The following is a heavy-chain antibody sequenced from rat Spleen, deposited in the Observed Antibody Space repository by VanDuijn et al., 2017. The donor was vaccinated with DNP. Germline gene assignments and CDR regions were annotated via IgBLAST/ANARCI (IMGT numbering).Heavy chain of an antibody. V-gene: IGHV3-3*01. D-gene: IGHD1-5*01. CDR3: ARLGTQGFTY. Sequence: EVQLQESGPGLVKPSQSLSLTCSVTGYSITSKYWAWIRKFPGSKLEWMGYINSAGSTNYNPSLKSRISITRDTSKNQFFLQLNSITTEDTATYYCARLGTQGFTYWGQGTLVTVSS. CDR2: INSAGST. CDR1: GYSITSKY. J-gene: IGHJ3*01.